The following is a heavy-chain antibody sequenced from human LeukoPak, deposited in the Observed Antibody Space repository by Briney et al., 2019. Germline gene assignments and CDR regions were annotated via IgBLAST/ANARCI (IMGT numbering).Heavy chain of an antibody. V-gene: IGHV3-21*01. CDR3: ARAFYGANYYCYYMDV. CDR1: GFTFSSYS. J-gene: IGHJ6*03. CDR2: ISSSSSYI. Sequence: GGSLRLSCAASGFTFSSYSMNWVRQAPGKGLEWVSSISSSSSYIYYADSVKGRFTISRDYAKNSLYLQMNSLRAEDTAVYYCARAFYGANYYCYYMDVWGKGTTVTVSS. D-gene: IGHD4-17*01.